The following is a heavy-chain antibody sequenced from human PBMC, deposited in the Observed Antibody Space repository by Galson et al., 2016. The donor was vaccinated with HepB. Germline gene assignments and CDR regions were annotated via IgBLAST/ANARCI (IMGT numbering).Heavy chain of an antibody. J-gene: IGHJ4*02. V-gene: IGHV3-23*01. Sequence: SLRLSCAASGFTFSTYAMSWVRQAPGKGLEWVSAISGSGVNAHYADPVKGRFTISRDNAKNTLYLQMNSLRAEDTAVYYCARDLWRGGRIDYWGQGTLVTVSS. D-gene: IGHD4-23*01. CDR3: ARDLWRGGRIDY. CDR1: GFTFSTYA. CDR2: ISGSGVNA.